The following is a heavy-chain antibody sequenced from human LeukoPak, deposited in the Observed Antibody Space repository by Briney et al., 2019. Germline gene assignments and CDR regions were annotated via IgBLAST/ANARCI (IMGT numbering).Heavy chain of an antibody. D-gene: IGHD3-10*01. J-gene: IGHJ4*02. CDR3: ARRGNSYGSGSPGSFDY. CDR2: IYYSGST. CDR1: GGAITGYY. V-gene: IGHV4-59*01. Sequence: PSETLSLTCTVSGGAITGYYWSWIRQPPGKGLEWIGYIYYSGSTNYNPSLKSRVTISVDTSKNQFSLKLASVTAADTAVYYCARRGNSYGSGSPGSFDYWGQGTLVTVSS.